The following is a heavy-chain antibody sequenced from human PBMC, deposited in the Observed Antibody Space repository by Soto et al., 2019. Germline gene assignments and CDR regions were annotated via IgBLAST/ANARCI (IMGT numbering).Heavy chain of an antibody. CDR2: IWYDGSNK. CDR1: GFTFSSYG. Sequence: GGSLRLSCAASGFTFSSYGMHWVRQAPGKGLEWVAVIWYDGSNKYYADSVKGRFTISRDNSKNTLYLQMNSLRAEDTAVYYCASDSVYYGSGSLIYGMDVWGQGTTVTVSS. V-gene: IGHV3-33*01. J-gene: IGHJ6*02. CDR3: ASDSVYYGSGSLIYGMDV. D-gene: IGHD3-10*01.